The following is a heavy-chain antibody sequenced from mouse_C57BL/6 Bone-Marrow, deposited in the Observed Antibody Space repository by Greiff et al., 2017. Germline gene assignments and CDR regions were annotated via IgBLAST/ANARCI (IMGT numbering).Heavy chain of an antibody. CDR1: GFTFSNYW. J-gene: IGHJ1*03. V-gene: IGHV6-3*01. Sequence: EVKLVESGGGLVQPGGSMKLSCVASGFTFSNYWMNWVRQSPEKGLEWVAQIRLKSDNYATHYAESVKGRFTISRDDSKSSVYLQMNNLRAEDTGMYYCTGGSRNWYFDVWGTGTTVTVSS. D-gene: IGHD1-1*01. CDR3: TGGSRNWYFDV. CDR2: IRLKSDNYAT.